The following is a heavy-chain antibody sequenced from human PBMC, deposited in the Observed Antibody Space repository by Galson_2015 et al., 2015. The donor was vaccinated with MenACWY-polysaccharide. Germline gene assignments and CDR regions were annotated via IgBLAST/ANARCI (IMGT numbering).Heavy chain of an antibody. D-gene: IGHD6-19*01. CDR2: IYWDDDK. CDR3: AHTTGYAGGRYSSRGWYFDL. V-gene: IGHV2-5*02. J-gene: IGHJ2*01. CDR1: GFSLSTSEVG. Sequence: PALVKPTQTLALTCTFSGFSLSTSEVGVAWVRQPPGKALEWLALIYWDDDKRYSPSLKSRLAITKDTPKNQVVLVMTNMDPVDTGTYYCAHTTGYAGGRYSSRGWYFDLWGRGTLLTVSS.